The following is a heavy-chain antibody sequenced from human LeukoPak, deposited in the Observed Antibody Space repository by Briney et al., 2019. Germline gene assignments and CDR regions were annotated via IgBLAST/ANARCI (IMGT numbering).Heavy chain of an antibody. V-gene: IGHV3-21*01. CDR3: ARDYFDSTNNPQTYYYYYMDV. CDR1: GFTFSRYS. CDR2: TCSTNTFI. J-gene: IGHJ6*03. Sequence: KLGDSLRLSCAASGFTFSRYSMKWVRPAAGQGLAWVASTCSTNTFIYSADSVKGRFTTTRDTAENSLFLQMNSLRAEDTAIYYCARDYFDSTNNPQTYYYYYMDVWGKGTTVTVSS. D-gene: IGHD3-22*01.